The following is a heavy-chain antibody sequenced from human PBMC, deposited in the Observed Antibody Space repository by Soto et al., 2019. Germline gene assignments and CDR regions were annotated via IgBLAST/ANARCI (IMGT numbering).Heavy chain of an antibody. Sequence: PSETLSLTCAVYGGSFSGYYWSWIRQPPGKGLEWIGEINHSGSTNYNPSLKSRVTISVDTSKNQFSLKLSSVTAADTAVYYCARVKIFGVVIIRTYGMDVRGQGTTVTVSS. CDR1: GGSFSGYY. CDR3: ARVKIFGVVIIRTYGMDV. J-gene: IGHJ6*02. D-gene: IGHD3-3*01. V-gene: IGHV4-34*01. CDR2: INHSGST.